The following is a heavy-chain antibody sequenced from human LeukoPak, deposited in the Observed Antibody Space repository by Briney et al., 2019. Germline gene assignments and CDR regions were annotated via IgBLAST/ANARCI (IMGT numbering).Heavy chain of an antibody. J-gene: IGHJ6*02. CDR2: ISYDGSNK. CDR3: ARFPRHVRNYGMDV. CDR1: GFTFSSYA. D-gene: IGHD6-6*01. Sequence: PGGSLRLSCAASGFTFSSYAMHWVRQAPGKGLEWVAVISYDGSNKYYADSVKGRFTISRDNSKNTLYLQMNSLRAEDTAVYYCARFPRHVRNYGMDVWGQGTTVTVFS. V-gene: IGHV3-30*04.